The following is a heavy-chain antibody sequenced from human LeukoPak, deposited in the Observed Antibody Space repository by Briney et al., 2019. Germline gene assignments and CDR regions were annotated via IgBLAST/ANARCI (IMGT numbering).Heavy chain of an antibody. V-gene: IGHV3-53*01. J-gene: IGHJ4*02. D-gene: IGHD7-27*01. CDR1: GFTVSSNH. Sequence: GGSLRLSCAASGFTVSSNHMSWVRQAPGKGLEWVSVIYSGGSTHYADSVKGRFTISRDNSENTLYLQMNSLRAEDTAVYYCARDRVDDGALGFSDYWGQGTLVTVSS. CDR3: ARDRVDDGALGFSDY. CDR2: IYSGGST.